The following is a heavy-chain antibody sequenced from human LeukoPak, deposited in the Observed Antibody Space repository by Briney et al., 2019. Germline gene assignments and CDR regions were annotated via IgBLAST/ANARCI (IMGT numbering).Heavy chain of an antibody. D-gene: IGHD4-23*01. Sequence: GGSLRLSCAASGFTFSTYTMNWVRQAPGKGLEWVSSISSTSSTIYYADSVKGRFTISRDNAKNSLYLQTNSLRDEDTAVYYCARATVGDYWGQGTLVTVSS. CDR1: GFTFSTYT. J-gene: IGHJ4*02. V-gene: IGHV3-48*02. CDR2: ISSTSSTI. CDR3: ARATVGDY.